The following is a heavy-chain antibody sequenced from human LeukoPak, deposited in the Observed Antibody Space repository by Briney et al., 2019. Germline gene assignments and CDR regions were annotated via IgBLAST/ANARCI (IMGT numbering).Heavy chain of an antibody. J-gene: IGHJ4*02. CDR1: GGTFSSYT. Sequence: SVKVSCKASGGTFSSYTISWVRQAPGQGLEWMGRIIPILGIANYAQKFQGRVTITADKSTSTAYMELSSLRSEDRAVYYCARAQGHTNFDYWGQGTLVTVSS. CDR3: ARAQGHTNFDY. D-gene: IGHD2-21*01. V-gene: IGHV1-69*02. CDR2: IIPILGIA.